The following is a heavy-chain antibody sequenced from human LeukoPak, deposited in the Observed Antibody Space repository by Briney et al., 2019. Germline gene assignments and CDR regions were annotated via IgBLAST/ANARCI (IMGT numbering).Heavy chain of an antibody. Sequence: PTETLSLTCTVSGGSISSSSYYWGWIRQPPGKGLEGIGRIYYSGSTYYNPSLKSRVTISVDTSKTQFSLKLSSVPAADTAVYYCARDLRYNWNDRGSGVDYCGQGTLVTVSS. CDR3: ARDLRYNWNDRGSGVDY. J-gene: IGHJ4*02. CDR2: IYYSGST. D-gene: IGHD1-1*01. CDR1: GGSISSSSYY. V-gene: IGHV4-39*07.